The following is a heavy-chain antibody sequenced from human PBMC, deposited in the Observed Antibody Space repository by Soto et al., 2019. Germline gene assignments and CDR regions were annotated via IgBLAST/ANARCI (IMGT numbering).Heavy chain of an antibody. V-gene: IGHV3-23*01. CDR1: GFTFSSYA. CDR2: ISGSGGST. Sequence: GGSRRRSWAASGFTFSSYAMSWVRQAPGKGLEWVSAISGSGGSTYYADSVKGRFTISRDNSKNTLYLQMNSLRAEDTAVYYCAKDPVVTTQNWFDPWGQGTLVTVSS. CDR3: AKDPVVTTQNWFDP. J-gene: IGHJ5*02. D-gene: IGHD2-21*02.